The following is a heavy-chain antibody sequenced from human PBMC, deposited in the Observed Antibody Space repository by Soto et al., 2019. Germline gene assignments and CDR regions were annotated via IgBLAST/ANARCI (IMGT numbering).Heavy chain of an antibody. CDR3: AREPYGDYYFDY. CDR1: GGSISSYY. Sequence: SETLSLTCTVSGGSISSYYWSWIRQLPGKGLEWIGYIYYSGSTNYNPSLKSRVTISVDTSKNQFSLKLSSVTAADTAVYYCAREPYGDYYFDYWGQGTLVTVSS. J-gene: IGHJ4*02. V-gene: IGHV4-59*01. CDR2: IYYSGST. D-gene: IGHD4-17*01.